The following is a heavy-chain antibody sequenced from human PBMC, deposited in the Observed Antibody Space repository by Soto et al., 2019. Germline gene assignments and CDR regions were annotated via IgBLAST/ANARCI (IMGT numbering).Heavy chain of an antibody. CDR3: AKERIPDSCYYGMDV. CDR1: GFTFSSYC. J-gene: IGHJ6*02. CDR2: ISYDGSNK. V-gene: IGHV3-30*18. Sequence: QVQLVESGGGVVQPGRSLRLSCAASGFTFSSYCMHWVRQAPGKGLEWVAVISYDGSNKYYADSVKGRFTISRDNSKNTLYLQMNSLRAEDTAVYYCAKERIPDSCYYGMDVWGQGTTVTVSS. D-gene: IGHD2-2*02.